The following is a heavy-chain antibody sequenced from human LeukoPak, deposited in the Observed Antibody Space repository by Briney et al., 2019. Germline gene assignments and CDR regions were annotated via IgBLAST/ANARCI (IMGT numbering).Heavy chain of an antibody. D-gene: IGHD1-26*01. CDR2: IYSGGIT. J-gene: IGHJ4*02. Sequence: GGSLRLSCAVSGFALSDHYMDWVRQAPGKGLEWVSVIYSGGITYYADSVKGRFTISRDNSKNTLYLQMNSLRAEDTAVYYCARGGWELSYWGQGTLVTVSS. CDR3: ARGGWELSY. CDR1: GFALSDHY. V-gene: IGHV3-53*01.